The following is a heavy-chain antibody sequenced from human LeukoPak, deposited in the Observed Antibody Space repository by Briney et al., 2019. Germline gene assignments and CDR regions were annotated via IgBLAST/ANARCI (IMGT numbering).Heavy chain of an antibody. Sequence: PSETLSLTCAVSGGSISSSNWWSWVRQPPGKGLEWIGEIYHSGSANYNPSLKSRVTISVDTSKNQFSLKLSSVTAADTAVYYCASGGYYYDSSGDLNWFDPWGQGTLVTVSS. V-gene: IGHV4-4*02. J-gene: IGHJ5*02. CDR1: GGSISSSNW. CDR2: IYHSGSA. D-gene: IGHD3-22*01. CDR3: ASGGYYYDSSGDLNWFDP.